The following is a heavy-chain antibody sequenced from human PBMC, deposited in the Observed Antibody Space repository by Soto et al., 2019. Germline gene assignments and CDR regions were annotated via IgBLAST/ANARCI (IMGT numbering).Heavy chain of an antibody. D-gene: IGHD1-26*01. CDR2: ISYDGSNK. V-gene: IGHV3-30-3*01. Sequence: GLSCAASGFTFSSYAMHWVRQAPGKGLEWVAVISYDGSNKYYADSVKGRFTISRDNSKNTLYLQMNSLRAEDTAVYYCARDGVPVGATDYFDYWGQGTLVTVSS. J-gene: IGHJ4*02. CDR3: ARDGVPVGATDYFDY. CDR1: GFTFSSYA.